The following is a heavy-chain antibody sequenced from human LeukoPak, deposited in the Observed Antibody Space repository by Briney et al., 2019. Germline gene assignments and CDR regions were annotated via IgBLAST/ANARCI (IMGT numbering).Heavy chain of an antibody. CDR1: GYPISSGYF. Sequence: SETLSLTCTVSGYPISSGYFWGWIRQPPGKGPEWIGSIFHSGDVYYNPALQSRVTTSIDASTNRFSLKLTSVTAADTALYYCARVVASTSIDSWGQGTLVTVSS. J-gene: IGHJ4*02. V-gene: IGHV4-38-2*02. D-gene: IGHD2-15*01. CDR3: ARVVASTSIDS. CDR2: IFHSGDV.